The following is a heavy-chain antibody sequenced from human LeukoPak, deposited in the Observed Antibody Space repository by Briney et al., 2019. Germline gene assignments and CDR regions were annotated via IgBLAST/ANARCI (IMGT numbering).Heavy chain of an antibody. CDR1: GFTVSSNY. D-gene: IGHD6-13*01. J-gene: IGHJ6*02. V-gene: IGHV3-53*01. Sequence: GGSLRLSCAASGFTVSSNYMSWVRQAPGKGLEWVSVIYSGGSTYYADSVKGRFTISRDNSKNTLYLQMNSLRAEDTAVYYCARGAAAGNYYYYGMDVWGQGTLVTVSS. CDR3: ARGAAAGNYYYYGMDV. CDR2: IYSGGST.